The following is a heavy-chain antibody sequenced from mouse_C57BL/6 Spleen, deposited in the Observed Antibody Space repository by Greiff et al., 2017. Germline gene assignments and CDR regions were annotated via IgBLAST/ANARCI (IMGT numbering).Heavy chain of an antibody. CDR3: ARLGYDGYYFDY. J-gene: IGHJ2*01. D-gene: IGHD2-3*01. CDR1: GYTFTSYW. Sequence: QVQLQQSGTELVKPGASVKLSCKASGYTFTSYWMHWVKQRPGQGLEWIGNINPSNGGTNYNEKFKSKATLTVDKSSSTAYMQLSSLTSEDSAVYYCARLGYDGYYFDYWGQGTTLTVSS. CDR2: INPSNGGT. V-gene: IGHV1-53*01.